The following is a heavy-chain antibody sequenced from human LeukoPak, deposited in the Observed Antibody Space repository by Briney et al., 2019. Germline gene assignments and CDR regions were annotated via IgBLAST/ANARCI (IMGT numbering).Heavy chain of an antibody. CDR1: GFTFSNYA. CDR3: AKWGDYDILTGYYDSDY. CDR2: IFGSGGST. J-gene: IGHJ4*02. D-gene: IGHD3-9*01. Sequence: PGAPLRLSCAASGFTFSNYAMSWVRQAPGKGLEWVSAIFGSGGSTYYADSVKGRFTISRDNPKNTLYLQMNSLRAEDTAVYYCAKWGDYDILTGYYDSDYWGQGTLVTVSS. V-gene: IGHV3-23*01.